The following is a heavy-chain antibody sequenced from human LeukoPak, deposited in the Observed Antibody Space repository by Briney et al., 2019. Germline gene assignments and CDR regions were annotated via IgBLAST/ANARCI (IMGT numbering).Heavy chain of an antibody. CDR2: VKHKADGGTT. CDR3: TTFSYDFWSGSEGGYFDH. Sequence: GGSLRLSCVASGFTFNNAWMSWVRQAPGKGLEGVGRVKHKADGGTTDYGAPVKGRFTISRDDSKNTLYLQMNNLKNEDTAVYYCTTFSYDFWSGSEGGYFDHWGQGTLVAVSS. V-gene: IGHV3-15*01. CDR1: GFTFNNAW. D-gene: IGHD3-3*01. J-gene: IGHJ4*02.